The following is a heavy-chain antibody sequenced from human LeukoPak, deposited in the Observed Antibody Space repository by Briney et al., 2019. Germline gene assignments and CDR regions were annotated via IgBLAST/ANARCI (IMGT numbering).Heavy chain of an antibody. CDR1: GFTFSSYR. J-gene: IGHJ6*03. V-gene: IGHV3-21*01. D-gene: IGHD2-2*01. CDR3: ARDRGCSSTSCFYYYYYYYMDV. CDR2: ISSSSSYI. Sequence: GGPLRLSCAASGFTFSSYRMNWVRQAPGKGREGVSSISSSSSYIYYADSVKGRFTISRDNAKNSLYLQMNSLRAEDTAVYYCARDRGCSSTSCFYYYYYYYMDVWGKGTTVTVSS.